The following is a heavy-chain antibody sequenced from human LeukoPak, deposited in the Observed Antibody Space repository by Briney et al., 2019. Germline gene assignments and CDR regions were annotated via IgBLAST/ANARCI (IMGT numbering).Heavy chain of an antibody. CDR1: GFTFSDYS. D-gene: IGHD3-10*01. V-gene: IGHV3-21*01. CDR2: IGCASSSTCT. J-gene: IGHJ3*02. CDR3: AREPITMVRGVSDAFDI. Sequence: GGSLRLSCAASGFTFSDYSMNWVRQAPGKGLEWVSSIGCASSSTCTYYADSVKGRFTISRDNSKNTLYLQMNSLRAEDTAVYYCAREPITMVRGVSDAFDIWGQGTMVTVSS.